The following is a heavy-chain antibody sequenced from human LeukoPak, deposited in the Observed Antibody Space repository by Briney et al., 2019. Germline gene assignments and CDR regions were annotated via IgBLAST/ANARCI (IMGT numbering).Heavy chain of an antibody. V-gene: IGHV7-4-1*02. D-gene: IGHD3-3*01. J-gene: IGHJ6*03. Sequence: GASVTVSFTASGYTFTTYAMNWVRQAPGQGLEGMGWINTNTGNPTYAQGFTGRFVFSLDTSVSTAYLQISSLKAEDTAVYYCARSLFSEWLLYYYYYMDVWGKGTTVTVSS. CDR1: GYTFTTYA. CDR2: INTNTGNP. CDR3: ARSLFSEWLLYYYYYMDV.